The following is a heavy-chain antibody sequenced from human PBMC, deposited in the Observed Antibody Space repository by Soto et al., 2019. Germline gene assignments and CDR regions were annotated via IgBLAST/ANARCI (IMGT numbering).Heavy chain of an antibody. CDR3: ARIRVGPQERSYYYYGMDV. J-gene: IGHJ6*02. CDR2: IDWDDDK. V-gene: IGHV2-70*01. CDR1: GFSLSTSGMC. D-gene: IGHD1-26*01. Sequence: SGPTLVNPTQTLTLTCTFSGFSLSTSGMCVSWIRQPPGKALEWLALIDWDDDKYYSTSLKTRLTISKDTSKNQVVLTMTNMDPVDTATYYCARIRVGPQERSYYYYGMDVWGQGTTVTVSS.